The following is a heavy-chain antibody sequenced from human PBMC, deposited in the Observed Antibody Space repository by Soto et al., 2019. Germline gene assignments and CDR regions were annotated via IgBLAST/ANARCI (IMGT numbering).Heavy chain of an antibody. CDR3: AGGGGVGVAGSAAFDM. CDR1: GYPVTAYY. J-gene: IGHJ3*02. CDR2: INPATGAA. V-gene: IGHV1-2*02. D-gene: IGHD3-3*01. Sequence: QLHLVQSGAVVKKPGASVTVSCSASGYPVTAYYMHWVRQAPGRGLEWMGGINPATGAAKYTQTFQGRVPMARDPSTSTVFMERSGLTSEDTAVFSWAGGGGVGVAGSAAFDMWGQGTLVTVSS.